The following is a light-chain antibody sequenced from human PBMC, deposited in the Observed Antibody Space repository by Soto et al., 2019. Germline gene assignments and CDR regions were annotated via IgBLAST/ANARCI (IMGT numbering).Light chain of an antibody. Sequence: FRLTMSPGALSLSPRERATLSCRASQTVRNNYLAWYQQKPGQAPRLLIYDASSRATGIPDRFSGGGSGTDFTLTISRLEPEDFAMYYCQHYQSGHPITFGQGTRLEIK. J-gene: IGKJ5*01. V-gene: IGKV3-20*01. CDR3: QHYQSGHPIT. CDR1: QTVRNNY. CDR2: DAS.